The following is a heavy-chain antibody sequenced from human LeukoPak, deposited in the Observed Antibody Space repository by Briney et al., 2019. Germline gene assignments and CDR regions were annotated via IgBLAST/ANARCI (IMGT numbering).Heavy chain of an antibody. CDR3: ATDPPAAYYDILYINFDY. CDR2: FDPEDGET. Sequence: ASVTVSCKVSGYTLTELSMHWVRRAPGKGLEWMGGFDPEDGETIYAQKFQGRVTMTEDTSTDTAYMELSSLRSEDTAVYYCATDPPAAYYDILYINFDYWGQGTLVTVSS. D-gene: IGHD3-9*01. CDR1: GYTLTELS. V-gene: IGHV1-24*01. J-gene: IGHJ4*02.